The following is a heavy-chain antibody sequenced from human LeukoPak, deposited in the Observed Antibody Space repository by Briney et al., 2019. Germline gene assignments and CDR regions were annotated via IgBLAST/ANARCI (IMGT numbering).Heavy chain of an antibody. CDR2: ISSSSSYT. V-gene: IGHV3-11*06. CDR3: ARDEYGYYYGSGSLPPDY. J-gene: IGHJ4*02. D-gene: IGHD3-10*01. CDR1: GFTFSDYY. Sequence: GGALSLSCAASGFTFSDYYKSWIRQAPGKGLVWVSYISSSSSYTNYADSVKGRFTISRDNANNSLYLQMNSLRAEDTAVYYCARDEYGYYYGSGSLPPDYWGQGTLVTVSS.